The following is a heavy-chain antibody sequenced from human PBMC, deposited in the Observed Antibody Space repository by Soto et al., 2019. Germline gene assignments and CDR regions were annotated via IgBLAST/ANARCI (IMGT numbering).Heavy chain of an antibody. Sequence: ASVKVSCKASGYTFTSYAMHWVRQAPGQRLEWMGWINAGNGNTKYSQKFQGRVTITRGTSASTAYMELSSLRSEDTAVYYCASLYSNYALIEYYYYGMEGWGQGTTVTVSS. CDR3: ASLYSNYALIEYYYYGMEG. J-gene: IGHJ6*02. D-gene: IGHD4-4*01. V-gene: IGHV1-3*01. CDR2: INAGNGNT. CDR1: GYTFTSYA.